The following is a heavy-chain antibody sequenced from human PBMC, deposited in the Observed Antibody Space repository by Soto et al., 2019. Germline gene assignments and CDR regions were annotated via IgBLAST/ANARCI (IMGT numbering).Heavy chain of an antibody. CDR1: GYRFTTYA. V-gene: IGHV1-3*01. CDR3: AEDSSGFYF. Sequence: ALVKISCKASGYRFTTYAMHWVRQAPGQRLEWMGWINAGNGIPKYSQKFQDRVTITRDTSASTVYMELSRLRSEDTAVYYCAEDSSGFYFWGHGTPVTVSS. J-gene: IGHJ5*01. CDR2: INAGNGIP. D-gene: IGHD3-22*01.